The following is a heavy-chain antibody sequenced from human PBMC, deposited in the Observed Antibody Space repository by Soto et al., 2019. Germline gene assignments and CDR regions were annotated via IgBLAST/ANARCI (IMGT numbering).Heavy chain of an antibody. CDR1: GGSISSYY. CDR2: IYYSGST. J-gene: IGHJ6*02. D-gene: IGHD6-13*01. Sequence: PSETLSLTCTVSGGSISSYYWSWIRQPPGKGLEWIGYIYYSGSTNYNPSLKSRVTISVDTSKNQFSLKLTSVTAADTAVYYCGRAHRDLQQLVHYYYSMNVWGQGTTVTVSS. V-gene: IGHV4-59*08. CDR3: GRAHRDLQQLVHYYYSMNV.